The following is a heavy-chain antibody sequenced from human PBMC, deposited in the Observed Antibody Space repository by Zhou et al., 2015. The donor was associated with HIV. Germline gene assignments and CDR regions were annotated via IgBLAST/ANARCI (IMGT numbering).Heavy chain of an antibody. CDR3: ARPTTGYSYGPIYYYMTS. CDR2: IIPIFGTA. V-gene: IGHV1-69*12. Sequence: QVQLVQSGAEVKKPGSSVKVSCKASGGTFSSYAISWVRQAPGQGLEWMGGIIPIFGTANYAQKFQGRVTITADESTSTAYMELSSLRSEDTAVYYCARPTTGYSYGPIYYYMTSGARDHGHRLL. D-gene: IGHD5-18*01. J-gene: IGHJ6*03. CDR1: GGTFSSYA.